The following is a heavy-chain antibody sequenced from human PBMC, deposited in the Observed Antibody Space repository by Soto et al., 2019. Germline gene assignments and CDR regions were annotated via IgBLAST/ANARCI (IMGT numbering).Heavy chain of an antibody. D-gene: IGHD4-4*01. CDR2: ISSSSSTI. J-gene: IGHJ6*04. CDR1: GFTFSSYS. Sequence: PGGSLRLSCAASGFTFSSYSMNWVRQAPGKGLEWVSYISSSSSTIYYADSVKGRFTISRDNAKNSLYLQMNSLGDEDTAVYYCARDVVDYTFYYYYGMDVWGXGTTVTVSS. CDR3: ARDVVDYTFYYYYGMDV. V-gene: IGHV3-48*02.